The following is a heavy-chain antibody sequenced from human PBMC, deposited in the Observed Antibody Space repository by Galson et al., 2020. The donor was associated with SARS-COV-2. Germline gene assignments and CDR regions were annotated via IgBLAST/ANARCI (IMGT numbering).Heavy chain of an antibody. Sequence: GESLKISCVASGFTFSSYDMNWVRQAPGKGLEWVSSISGSGDSTYSAASVRGRFTISRDNSKNTMYLQMNSLRAEDTAVYYCAKRNSGYNILTGYYTPFDYWGQGTLVTVSS. V-gene: IGHV3-23*01. CDR1: GFTFSSYD. J-gene: IGHJ4*02. CDR2: ISGSGDST. CDR3: AKRNSGYNILTGYYTPFDY. D-gene: IGHD3-9*01.